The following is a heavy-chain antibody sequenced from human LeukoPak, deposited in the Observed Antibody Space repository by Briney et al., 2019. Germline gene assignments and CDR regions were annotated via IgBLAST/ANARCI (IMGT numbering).Heavy chain of an antibody. CDR3: ARGAGYCSSTSCYFDY. CDR2: INHSGST. V-gene: IGHV4-34*01. D-gene: IGHD2-2*03. Sequence: PSETLSLTCAVHGGSFSGYYWSWIHQPPGKGLEWIGEINHSGSTNYNPSLKSRVTISVDTSKNQFSLKLSSVTAADTAVYYCARGAGYCSSTSCYFDYWGQGTLVTVSS. CDR1: GGSFSGYY. J-gene: IGHJ4*02.